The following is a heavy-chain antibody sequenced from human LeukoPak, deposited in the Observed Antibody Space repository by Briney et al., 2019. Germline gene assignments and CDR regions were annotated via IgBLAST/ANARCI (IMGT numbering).Heavy chain of an antibody. V-gene: IGHV4-61*02. CDR2: IYTSGST. J-gene: IGHJ3*02. CDR3: ARSSRAYCGGDCWNDAFDI. CDR1: GGSISSGSYY. Sequence: PSETLSLTCTVSGGSISSGSYYWSWIRQPAGKGLEWIGRIYTSGSTNYNPSLKSRVTISVDTSKNQFSLKLSSVTAADTAVYYCARSSRAYCGGDCWNDAFDIWGQGTMVTVSS. D-gene: IGHD2-21*01.